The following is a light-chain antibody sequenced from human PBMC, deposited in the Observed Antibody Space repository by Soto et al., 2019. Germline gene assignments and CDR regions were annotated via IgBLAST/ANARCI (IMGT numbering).Light chain of an antibody. CDR2: AAA. CDR1: QSINTY. Sequence: DIQMTQSPSSLSASLGESVTITCRASQSINTYLNWYQLKPGKAPKLLIYAAARLHTGVPSRFSGSGAGTGFTLSISSLQPEDFATYYCQQVYSTPGTFGQGTNVEV. V-gene: IGKV1-39*01. J-gene: IGKJ1*01. CDR3: QQVYSTPGT.